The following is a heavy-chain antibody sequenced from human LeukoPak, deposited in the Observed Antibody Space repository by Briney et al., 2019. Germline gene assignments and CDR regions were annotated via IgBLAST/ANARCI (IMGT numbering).Heavy chain of an antibody. CDR2: ISSSSSYI. V-gene: IGHV3-21*04. CDR3: ARSRDYDSSGYYYPENDAFDI. J-gene: IGHJ3*02. Sequence: PGGSLRLSCAASGFTFSSYSMNWVRQAPGKGLEWVSSISSSSSYICYADSMKGRFTISRDNAKNSLYLQMNSLRAEDTAVYYCARSRDYDSSGYYYPENDAFDIWGQGTMVTVSS. CDR1: GFTFSSYS. D-gene: IGHD3-22*01.